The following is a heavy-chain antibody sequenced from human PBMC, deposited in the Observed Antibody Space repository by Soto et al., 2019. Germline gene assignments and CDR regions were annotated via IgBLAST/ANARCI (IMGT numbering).Heavy chain of an antibody. J-gene: IGHJ6*02. CDR2: ISGYNGDT. CDR3: AKNGQPPYYYYGMDV. CDR1: GYTFSRYG. Sequence: QGQLVQSGPEAKKPGASVKVSCKASGYTFSRYGISWVRQAPGQGLEWMGWISGYNGDTKYAQKVQGRVNMTIDTSTYTAYMALRSLTSDDTAIYYCAKNGQPPYYYYGMDVWGQGTTVTVSS. V-gene: IGHV1-18*01. D-gene: IGHD2-8*01.